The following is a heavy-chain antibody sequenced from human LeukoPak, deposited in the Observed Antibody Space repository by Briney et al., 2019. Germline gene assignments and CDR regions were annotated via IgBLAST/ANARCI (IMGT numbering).Heavy chain of an antibody. V-gene: IGHV3-30-3*01. J-gene: IGHJ4*02. CDR1: GFTFSGYA. CDR3: ATDLTYCGGDCY. Sequence: PGGSLRLSCAASGFTFSGYAMHWVRQAPGKGLEWVAVISYDGSNKYYADSVKGRFTISRDNSKNTLYLQMNSLRAEDTAVYYCATDLTYCGGDCYWGQGTLVTVSS. D-gene: IGHD2-21*02. CDR2: ISYDGSNK.